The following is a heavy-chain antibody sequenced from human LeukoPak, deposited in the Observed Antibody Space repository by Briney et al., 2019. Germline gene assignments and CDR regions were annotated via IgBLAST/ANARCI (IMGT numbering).Heavy chain of an antibody. J-gene: IGHJ5*02. CDR3: ATVKYDYGDPVGWFDP. D-gene: IGHD4-17*01. CDR2: ILSTGST. CDR1: GFPFSASA. Sequence: GRSLRLSCAASGFPFSASAMTWVRQAPGKGLEWVSHILSTGSTYYADSMRGRFTISRDNSKNTLYLLMTSLRADDTAVYCCATVKYDYGDPVGWFDPWGQGTLVTVSS. V-gene: IGHV3-23*01.